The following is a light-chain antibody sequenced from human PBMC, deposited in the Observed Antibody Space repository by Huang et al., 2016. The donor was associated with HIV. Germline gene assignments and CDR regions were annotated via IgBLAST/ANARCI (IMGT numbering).Light chain of an antibody. Sequence: EIVLTQSPATLSLSPWERATLSCRASQRVSSYLAWYHQKPGQAPRLLIYDASNRATGIPARFSGSGSGTDSTLTISSLEPEDFAVYYCQQRSNWRTFGQGTRLEIK. CDR2: DAS. CDR3: QQRSNWRT. V-gene: IGKV3-11*01. CDR1: QRVSSY. J-gene: IGKJ5*01.